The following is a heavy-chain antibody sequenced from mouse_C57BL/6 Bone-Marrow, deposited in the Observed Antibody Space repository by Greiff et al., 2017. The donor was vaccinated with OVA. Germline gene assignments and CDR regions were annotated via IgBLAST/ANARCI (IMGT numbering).Heavy chain of an antibody. CDR3: ARWDGSSSAWFAY. D-gene: IGHD1-1*01. V-gene: IGHV1-82*01. Sequence: QVQLQQSGPELVKPGASVKISCKASGYAFSSSWMNWVKQRPGKGLEWIGRIYPGDGDTNYNGKFKGKATLTADKSSSTAYMQLSSLTSEDSAVYCCARWDGSSSAWFAYWGQGTLVTVSA. CDR1: GYAFSSSW. CDR2: IYPGDGDT. J-gene: IGHJ3*01.